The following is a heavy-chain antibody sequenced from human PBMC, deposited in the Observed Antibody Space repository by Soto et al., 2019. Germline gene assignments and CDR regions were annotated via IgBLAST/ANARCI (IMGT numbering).Heavy chain of an antibody. V-gene: IGHV3-11*03. CDR3: ARLRLTGYFDY. CDR2: ISTSSSYT. J-gene: IGHJ4*02. Sequence: GGALRVSCVSSGFPFSDHYITWVRQAPGKGLEWLSYISTSSSYTNYADSVKGRFTISRDNAMNSLYLQMNSLRAEDTAVYYCARLRLTGYFDYWGQGTLVTVSS. CDR1: GFPFSDHY.